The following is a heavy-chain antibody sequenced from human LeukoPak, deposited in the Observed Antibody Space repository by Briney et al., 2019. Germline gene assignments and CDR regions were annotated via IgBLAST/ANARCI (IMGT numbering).Heavy chain of an antibody. CDR3: ARDWGSGNYYPTNFEY. D-gene: IGHD3-10*01. CDR1: GFTFSSYN. CDR2: ITSSSNYI. V-gene: IGHV3-21*01. J-gene: IGHJ4*02. Sequence: KAGGSLRLSCAVSGFTFSSYNMNWVRQAPGKGLEWVSFITSSSNYIYYADSVRGRFTISRDNAKNSLYLQMNSLRAEDTAVYYCARDWGSGNYYPTNFEYWGQGTLVTVSS.